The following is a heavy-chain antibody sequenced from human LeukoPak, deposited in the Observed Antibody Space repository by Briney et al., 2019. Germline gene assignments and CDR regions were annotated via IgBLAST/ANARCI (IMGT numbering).Heavy chain of an antibody. V-gene: IGHV3-33*01. CDR3: ARARGLFGEEQFLFDY. Sequence: PGRSLRLSRAASGFTFSSYGMHWVRQAPGKGLEWVAVIWYDGSNKYYADSVKGRFTISRDNSKNTLYLQMNSLRAEDTAVYYCARARGLFGEEQFLFDYWGQGTLVTVSS. J-gene: IGHJ4*02. D-gene: IGHD3-10*02. CDR2: IWYDGSNK. CDR1: GFTFSSYG.